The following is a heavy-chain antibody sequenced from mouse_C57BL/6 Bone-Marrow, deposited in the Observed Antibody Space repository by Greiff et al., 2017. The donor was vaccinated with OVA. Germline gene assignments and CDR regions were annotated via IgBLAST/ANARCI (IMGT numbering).Heavy chain of an antibody. CDR1: GFTFSSYT. CDR3: ARGYYYGSSPFAY. V-gene: IGHV5-9*01. Sequence: EVQLVESGGGLVKPGGSLKLSCAASGFTFSSYTMSWVRQTPEKRLEWVATISGGGGNTYYPDSVKGRFTISRDNAKNTLYLQMSSLRSEDTALYYCARGYYYGSSPFAYWGQGTLVTVSA. J-gene: IGHJ3*01. CDR2: ISGGGGNT. D-gene: IGHD1-1*01.